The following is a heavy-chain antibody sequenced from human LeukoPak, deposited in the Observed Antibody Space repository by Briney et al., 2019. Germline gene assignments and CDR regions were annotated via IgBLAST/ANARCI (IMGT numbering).Heavy chain of an antibody. V-gene: IGHV4-38-2*02. J-gene: IGHJ4*02. Sequence: SETLSLTCTVSGYSISSGYYWGWIRQPPGKGLEWIGSIYHSGSTYYNPSLKSRVTISVDTSKNQFSLKLSSVTAADTAVYYCASPQAPGIAAAGKGGDYWGQGTLVTVSS. CDR2: IYHSGST. CDR1: GYSISSGYY. CDR3: ASPQAPGIAAAGKGGDY. D-gene: IGHD6-13*01.